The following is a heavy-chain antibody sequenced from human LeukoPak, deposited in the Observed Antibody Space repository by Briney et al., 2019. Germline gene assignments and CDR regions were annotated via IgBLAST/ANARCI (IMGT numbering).Heavy chain of an antibody. J-gene: IGHJ6*03. CDR1: GDSISSSSYY. V-gene: IGHV4-39*07. CDR2: IYYTGKT. CDR3: ARSMVFPRIYYYYYMDV. D-gene: IGHD3-10*01. Sequence: PSETLSLTCTVSGDSISSSSYYWGWIRQPPGKGLEWIGNIYYTGKTYYNTSLKSRVTISVHTSKNQFSLKLSSVTAADTAVYYCARSMVFPRIYYYYYMDVWGKGTTVTISS.